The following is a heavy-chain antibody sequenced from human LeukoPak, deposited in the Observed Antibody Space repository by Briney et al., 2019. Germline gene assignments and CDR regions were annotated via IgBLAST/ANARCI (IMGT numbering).Heavy chain of an antibody. Sequence: GGSLRLSCAASGFTFSGYDIHWVRQAPGKGLEWVAAISYDGSDKYYADSVKGRFTLSRDNSKNMLSLRMSSLRPEDTAVYYCATHLGGITGTFRNDYWGQGTLVTVSS. D-gene: IGHD1-7*01. CDR1: GFTFSGYD. J-gene: IGHJ4*02. CDR3: ATHLGGITGTFRNDY. CDR2: ISYDGSDK. V-gene: IGHV3-30*03.